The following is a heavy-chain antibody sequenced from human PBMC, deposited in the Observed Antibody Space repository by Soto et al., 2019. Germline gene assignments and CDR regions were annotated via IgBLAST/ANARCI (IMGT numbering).Heavy chain of an antibody. CDR3: ARLQLVQKVIDY. V-gene: IGHV4-59*01. CDR1: GDSISTYY. J-gene: IGHJ4*02. D-gene: IGHD1-1*01. CDR2: IFYSGGT. Sequence: SETLSLTCTVSGDSISTYYWSWIRQPPGKGLQWIGYIFYSGGTAYNPSLKSRVTISLDMSKKQISLKLSSVTTADTATYFCARLQLVQKVIDYWGQGTRVTVSS.